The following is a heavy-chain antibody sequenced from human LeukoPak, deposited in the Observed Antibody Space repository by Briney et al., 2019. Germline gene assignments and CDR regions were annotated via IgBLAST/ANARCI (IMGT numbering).Heavy chain of an antibody. CDR1: GYTFTGYY. D-gene: IGHD2-2*01. Sequence: GASVKVSCKASGYTFTGYYMHWVRQAPGQGLEWMGWINPNSGGTNYAQKFQGRVTITRDTSISTAYMELSRLRSDDTAVYYCALEGYCGSTSCYTSIGAFDIWGQGTMVTVSS. V-gene: IGHV1-2*02. CDR2: INPNSGGT. J-gene: IGHJ3*02. CDR3: ALEGYCGSTSCYTSIGAFDI.